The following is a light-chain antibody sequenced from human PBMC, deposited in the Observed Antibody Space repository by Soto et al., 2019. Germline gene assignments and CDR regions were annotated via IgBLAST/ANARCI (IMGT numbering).Light chain of an antibody. Sequence: TQSPDTLSVSLGERVTLSCKASQSVAPNLAWYQQRPGQAPRLLIHHTSIRATGVPARFIGSGFGTEFTLTITTLQSEDYAVYFCHQYEHWPPYNFGHGTKVDI. J-gene: IGKJ3*01. CDR1: QSVAPN. CDR2: HTS. CDR3: HQYEHWPPYN. V-gene: IGKV3-15*01.